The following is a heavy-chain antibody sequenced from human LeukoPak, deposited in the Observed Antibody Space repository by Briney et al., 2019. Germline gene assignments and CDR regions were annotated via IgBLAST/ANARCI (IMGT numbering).Heavy chain of an antibody. CDR3: ATVAGTLRWYFDL. CDR2: IYYSGST. V-gene: IGHV4-39*07. CDR1: GGSISSSSYY. Sequence: SETLSLTCTVSGGSISSSSYYWGWIRQPPGKGLEWIGSIYYSGSTYYNPSLKSRVTISVDTSKNQFSLKLSSVTAADTAVYYCATVAGTLRWYFDLWGRGTLVTVSS. J-gene: IGHJ2*01. D-gene: IGHD6-19*01.